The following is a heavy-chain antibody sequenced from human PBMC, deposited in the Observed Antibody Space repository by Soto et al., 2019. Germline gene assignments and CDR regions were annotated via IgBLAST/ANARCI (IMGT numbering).Heavy chain of an antibody. V-gene: IGHV3-23*01. J-gene: IGHJ4*02. D-gene: IGHD3-22*01. Sequence: EVQLLESGGGLVQRGGSQRLSCAASGFTFTSYVMSWVRQAPGKGLEWVAGISGGGSTASYADSVKGRFTISRDNAKNTVVLQMDSLRAEDTAIYYCAKDSNKYSSSLRGRYFDYWGQGTLVTVSS. CDR1: GFTFTSYV. CDR3: AKDSNKYSSSLRGRYFDY. CDR2: ISGGGSTA.